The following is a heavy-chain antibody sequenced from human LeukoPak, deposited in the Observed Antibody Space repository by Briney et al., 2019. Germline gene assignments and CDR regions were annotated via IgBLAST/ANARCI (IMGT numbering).Heavy chain of an antibody. Sequence: PGRSLRLSCAASGFTFRSYGMHWVRQAPGKGLEWVAVIWYDGSNKYYADSVKGRFTISRDNSKNTLYLQMNSLRAEDTAVYYCAKGVTIDAFDIWGQGTMVTVSS. CDR1: GFTFRSYG. CDR3: AKGVTIDAFDI. V-gene: IGHV3-33*06. D-gene: IGHD3-3*01. J-gene: IGHJ3*02. CDR2: IWYDGSNK.